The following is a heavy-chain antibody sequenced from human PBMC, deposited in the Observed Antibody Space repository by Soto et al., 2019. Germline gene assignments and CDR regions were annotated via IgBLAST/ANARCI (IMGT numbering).Heavy chain of an antibody. Sequence: SETLSLTCTVSGGSISSGGYYWSWIRQPPGKGLEWIGYIYHSGSTYYNPPLKSRVTISVDRSKNQFSLKLSSVTAADTAVYYCAKDPTAHDYYDSTDDYWGQGTLVTVSS. CDR3: AKDPTAHDYYDSTDDY. CDR2: IYHSGST. V-gene: IGHV4-30-2*01. CDR1: GGSISSGGYY. J-gene: IGHJ4*02. D-gene: IGHD3-22*01.